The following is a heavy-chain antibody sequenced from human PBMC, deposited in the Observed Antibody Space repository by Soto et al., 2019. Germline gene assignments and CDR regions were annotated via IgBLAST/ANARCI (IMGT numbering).Heavy chain of an antibody. CDR2: ISAYNGNT. J-gene: IGHJ6*02. CDR3: ARAAGGSYFGELLIEYYYYGMDV. D-gene: IGHD1-26*01. CDR1: GXTFTSYG. Sequence: ASVKVSCKASGXTFTSYGISWVRQAPGQGLEWMGWISAYNGNTNYAQKLQGRVTMTTDTSTSTAYMELRSLRSDDTAVYYCARAAGGSYFGELLIEYYYYGMDVWGQGTTVTVSS. V-gene: IGHV1-18*01.